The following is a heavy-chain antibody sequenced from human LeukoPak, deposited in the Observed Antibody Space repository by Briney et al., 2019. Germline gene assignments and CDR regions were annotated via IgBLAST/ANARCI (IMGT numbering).Heavy chain of an antibody. CDR1: GFTFSSYA. CDR2: ISYDGSIN. V-gene: IGHV3-30*04. D-gene: IGHD2-2*01. J-gene: IGHJ3*02. CDR3: AKGRYCSSTSCLTAAFDI. Sequence: PAGGSLRLSCAASGFTFSSYAMHWVRQAPGKGLEWVALISYDGSINDYADSVKGRFTISRDNSKNTLYLQMNSLRAEDTAVYYCAKGRYCSSTSCLTAAFDIWGQGTMVTVSS.